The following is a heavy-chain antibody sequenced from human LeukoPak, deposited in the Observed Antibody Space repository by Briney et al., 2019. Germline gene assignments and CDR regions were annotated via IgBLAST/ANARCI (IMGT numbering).Heavy chain of an antibody. J-gene: IGHJ5*02. CDR1: GGSISSSGYY. V-gene: IGHV4-39*01. CDR2: IYYSGST. CDR3: ARRIPGLTAAIAGFDP. D-gene: IGHD2-2*01. Sequence: PSETLSLTCTVSGGSISSSGYYWGWIRQPPGKGLEWIGTIYYSGSTYYTPSLKSRITISVDTSKNQFSLKLSSVTAADTAVYYCARRIPGLTAAIAGFDPWGQGTLVTVSS.